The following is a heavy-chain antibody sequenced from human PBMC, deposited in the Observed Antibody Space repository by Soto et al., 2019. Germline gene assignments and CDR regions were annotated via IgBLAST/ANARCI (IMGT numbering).Heavy chain of an antibody. J-gene: IGHJ6*02. CDR2: INPNSGGT. CDR1: GYTFTGYY. D-gene: IGHD2-2*02. Sequence: ASVKVSCKASGYTFTGYYMHWVRQAPGQGLEWMGWINPNSGGTNYAQKFQGRVTMTRDTSISTAYMELSRLRSDDTAVYYCARDAHCGSTSCYTDDYYYYGMDVWGQGTTVTVSS. CDR3: ARDAHCGSTSCYTDDYYYYGMDV. V-gene: IGHV1-2*02.